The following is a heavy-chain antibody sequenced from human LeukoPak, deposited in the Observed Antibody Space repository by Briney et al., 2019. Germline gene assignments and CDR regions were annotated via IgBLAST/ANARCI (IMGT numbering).Heavy chain of an antibody. V-gene: IGHV4-61*02. J-gene: IGHJ4*02. CDR2: IYTSGST. Sequence: SETLSLTCTVSGGSISSGSYYWSWIRQPAGKGLEWIGRIYTSGSTNYNPSLKSRVTISVDTSKNQFSLKLSSVTAADTAVYYCARGGNYDFWSGYYFGAFDYWGQGTLVTVSS. D-gene: IGHD3-3*01. CDR3: ARGGNYDFWSGYYFGAFDY. CDR1: GGSISSGSYY.